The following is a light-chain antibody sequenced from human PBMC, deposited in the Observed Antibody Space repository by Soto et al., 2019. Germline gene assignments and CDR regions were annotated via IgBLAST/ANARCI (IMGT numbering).Light chain of an antibody. CDR2: NVS. CDR3: CSYAGTYTVV. CDR1: SSYVGVYNY. V-gene: IGLV2-11*01. Sequence: QSVLTQPRSVSGSPGQSVTISCTGTSSYVGVYNYVSWYQQHPGKAPKLMIYNVSKRPSWVPDRFSGSKSGNTASLTISGLRAEDEADSYCCSYAGTYTVVFGGGTKLTVL. J-gene: IGLJ2*01.